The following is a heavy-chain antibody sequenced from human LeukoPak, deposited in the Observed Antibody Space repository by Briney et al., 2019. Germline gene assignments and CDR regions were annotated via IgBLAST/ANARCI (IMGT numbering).Heavy chain of an antibody. Sequence: GGSLRLSCTASGFTFGAYGMSWVRQAPGKGLEWVANIKQDGSEKYNVDSVKGRFTISRDNAKNSLYLQMNSLRAEDTAVYYCARYYYGSSEPRFDYWGQGTLVTVSS. D-gene: IGHD3-22*01. CDR2: IKQDGSEK. CDR1: GFTFGAYG. J-gene: IGHJ4*02. CDR3: ARYYYGSSEPRFDY. V-gene: IGHV3-7*01.